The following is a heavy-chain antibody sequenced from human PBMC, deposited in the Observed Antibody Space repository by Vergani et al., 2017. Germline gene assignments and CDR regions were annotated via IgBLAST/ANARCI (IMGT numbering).Heavy chain of an antibody. V-gene: IGHV3-74*01. CDR1: GFTFSSYW. J-gene: IGHJ3*02. D-gene: IGHD3-22*01. CDR2: INSDGSST. CDR3: ARGDIGYYDSSGYVGAFDI. Sequence: EVQLVESGGGLVQPGGSLRLSCAASGFTFSSYWMHWVRQAPGKGLVWVSRINSDGSSTSYADSVKGRFTISRDNAKNTLYLQMNSLRAEDTAGYYCARGDIGYYDSSGYVGAFDIWGRGTTVTVSS.